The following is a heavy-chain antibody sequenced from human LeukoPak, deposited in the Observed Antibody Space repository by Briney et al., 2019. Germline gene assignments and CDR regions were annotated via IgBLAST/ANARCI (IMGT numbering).Heavy chain of an antibody. V-gene: IGHV3-7*05. CDR2: IKQDGSEK. CDR1: GFTLSTYW. CDR3: ARPRWLATPFDY. D-gene: IGHD6-19*01. Sequence: PGGSLRLSCAASGFTLSTYWMSWVRQAPGKGLEWVANIKQDGSEKYYVDSVKGRFTISRDNAKNSLYLQMNSLRAEDTAVYYCARPRWLATPFDYWGQGTLVTVSS. J-gene: IGHJ4*02.